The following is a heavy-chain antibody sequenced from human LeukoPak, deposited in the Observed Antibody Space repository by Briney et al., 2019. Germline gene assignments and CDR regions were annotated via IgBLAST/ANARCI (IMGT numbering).Heavy chain of an antibody. CDR1: GFTFSSCA. V-gene: IGHV3-23*01. CDR2: ISGSGGST. J-gene: IGHJ4*02. CDR3: AKDMTRITIFGVVIMDY. D-gene: IGHD3-3*01. Sequence: QPGGSLRLSCAASGFTFSSCAMSWVRQAPGKGLEWVSAISGSGGSTYYADSVKGRFTISRDNSKNTLYLQMNSLRAEDTAVYYCAKDMTRITIFGVVIMDYWGQGTLVTVSS.